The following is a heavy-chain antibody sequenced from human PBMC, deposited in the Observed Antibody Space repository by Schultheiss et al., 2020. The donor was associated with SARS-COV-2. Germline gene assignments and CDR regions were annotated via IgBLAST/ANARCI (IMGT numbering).Heavy chain of an antibody. J-gene: IGHJ2*01. Sequence: SETLSLTCTVSGGSIRSGESYWSWIRQSPGKGLEWIGYIYYSGSTYYNPSLKSRVTISVDTSKNQFSLKLSSVTAADTAVYYCARAGITMIVVVTYFDLWGRGTLVTVSS. CDR2: IYYSGST. D-gene: IGHD3-22*01. CDR1: GGSIRSGESY. CDR3: ARAGITMIVVVTYFDL. V-gene: IGHV4-30-4*01.